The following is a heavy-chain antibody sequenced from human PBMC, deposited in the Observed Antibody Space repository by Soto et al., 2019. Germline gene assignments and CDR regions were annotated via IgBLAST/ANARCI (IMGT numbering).Heavy chain of an antibody. Sequence: ESLKISCKGSGYSFTSHWIGGVRQMPGKGLEWMGIIYPGDSETRYSPSFQGQVTISADKSISTAYLQWSSLKASDTAMYYCANHVVTPLEYWGQGTLVTVSS. J-gene: IGHJ4*02. CDR2: IYPGDSET. CDR1: GYSFTSHW. D-gene: IGHD2-21*02. CDR3: ANHVVTPLEY. V-gene: IGHV5-51*01.